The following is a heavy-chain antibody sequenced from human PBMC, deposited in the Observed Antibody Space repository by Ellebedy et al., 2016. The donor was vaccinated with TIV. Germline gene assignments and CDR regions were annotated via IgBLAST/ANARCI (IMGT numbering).Heavy chain of an antibody. J-gene: IGHJ5*02. CDR1: GFNFRSYW. CDR3: ARRGSYGDYAVQVNSWFDR. Sequence: PGGSLRLSCAASGFNFRSYWMGWVRQPPGKGLEWVANIYQDGSAQYYVDSVKGRFTISRDNAKNSLFLQMNSLRVEDTAVYYCARRGSYGDYAVQVNSWFDRWGRGTLVSVSS. D-gene: IGHD3-16*01. CDR2: IYQDGSAQ. V-gene: IGHV3-7*01.